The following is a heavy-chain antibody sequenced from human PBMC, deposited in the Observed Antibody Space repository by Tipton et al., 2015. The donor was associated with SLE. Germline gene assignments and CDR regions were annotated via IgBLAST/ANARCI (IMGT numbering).Heavy chain of an antibody. CDR2: ISSSGSTI. CDR3: ARALRHYYGSGSYGYFDY. D-gene: IGHD3-10*01. CDR1: GFTFSDYY. J-gene: IGHJ4*02. V-gene: IGHV3-11*01. Sequence: SLRLSCAASGFTFSDYYMSWIRQAPGKGLERVSYISSSGSTIYYADSVKGRFTISRDNAKNSLYLQMNSLRAEDTAVYYCARALRHYYGSGSYGYFDYWGQGTLVTVSS.